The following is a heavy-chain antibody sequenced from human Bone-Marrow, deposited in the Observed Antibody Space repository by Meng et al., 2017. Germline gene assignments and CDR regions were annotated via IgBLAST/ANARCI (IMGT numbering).Heavy chain of an antibody. CDR1: GRHFSSYA. J-gene: IGHJ4*02. CDR2: IIPIFGTA. CDR3: ARESRDIAVAGVY. D-gene: IGHD6-19*01. V-gene: IGHV1-69*01. Sequence: GHMVQSGVEVKKPGSSWKSPWKPSGRHFSSYAIIWVRQAPGQGLEWMGGIIPIFGTANYAQKFQGRVTITAHESTSTAYMELSSLRSEDTAVYYCARESRDIAVAGVYWGQGTLVTVSS.